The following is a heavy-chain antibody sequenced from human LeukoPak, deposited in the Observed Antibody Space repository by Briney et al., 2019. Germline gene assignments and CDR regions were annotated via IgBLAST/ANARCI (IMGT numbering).Heavy chain of an antibody. CDR2: MNPNSGNT. V-gene: IGHV1-8*01. CDR1: GYTFTIYD. J-gene: IGHJ4*02. D-gene: IGHD3-10*01. Sequence: GASVKVSCKASGYTFTIYDLNWDRQATGQGLEWMGWMNPNSGNTGYAQKFQGRVTMTRNTSISTAYMELSSLRSEDTAEYYCARIVPEGVRDYWGQGTLVTVSS. CDR3: ARIVPEGVRDY.